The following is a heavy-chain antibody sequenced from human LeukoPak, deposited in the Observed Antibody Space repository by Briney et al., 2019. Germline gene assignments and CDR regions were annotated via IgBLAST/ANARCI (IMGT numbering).Heavy chain of an antibody. V-gene: IGHV3-30-3*01. D-gene: IGHD7-27*01. Sequence: PGRSLRLSCAASGFTFSSYAMHWVRQAPGKGLEWVAVISYDGSNKYYADSVKGRFTISRDNSKNTLYLQMNSLRAEDTAVYYCARESYWGSSAKGFDYWGQGTLVTVSS. CDR2: ISYDGSNK. CDR3: ARESYWGSSAKGFDY. CDR1: GFTFSSYA. J-gene: IGHJ4*02.